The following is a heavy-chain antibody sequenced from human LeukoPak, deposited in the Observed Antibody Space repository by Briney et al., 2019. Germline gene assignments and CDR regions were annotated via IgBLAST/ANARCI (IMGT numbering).Heavy chain of an antibody. D-gene: IGHD2-15*01. CDR3: AKLGYCSGGSCYGLDY. CDR1: GYTFTSYD. CDR2: INTNTGNP. Sequence: ASVKVSCKASGYTFTSYDINWVRQAPGQGLEWMGWINTNTGNPTYAQGFTGRFVFSLDTSVSTAYLQISSLKAEDTAVYYCAKLGYCSGGSCYGLDYWGQGTLVTVSS. J-gene: IGHJ4*02. V-gene: IGHV7-4-1*02.